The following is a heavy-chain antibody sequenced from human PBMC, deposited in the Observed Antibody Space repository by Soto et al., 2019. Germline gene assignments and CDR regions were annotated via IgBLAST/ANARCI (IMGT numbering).Heavy chain of an antibody. CDR1: GFTFSSYE. Sequence: PGGSLRLSCAASGFTFSSYEMNWVRQAPGKGLEWVSYISSSGSTVYYADSVKGRFTISRDNAKNSLYLQMNSLRAEDTAVYYCAKQDDFWSGPHYGMDVWGQGTTVTVSS. D-gene: IGHD3-3*01. CDR2: ISSSGSTV. J-gene: IGHJ6*02. CDR3: AKQDDFWSGPHYGMDV. V-gene: IGHV3-48*03.